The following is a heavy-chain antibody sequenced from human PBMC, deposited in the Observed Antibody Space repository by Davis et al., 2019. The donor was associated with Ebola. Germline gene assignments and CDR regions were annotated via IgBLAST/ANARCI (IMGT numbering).Heavy chain of an antibody. CDR2: IRYDGSNK. V-gene: IGHV3-30*02. J-gene: IGHJ4*02. CDR1: GFTFSSYS. D-gene: IGHD1-26*01. Sequence: GESLKISCAASGFTFSSYSMNWVRQAPGKGLEWVAFIRYDGSNKYYADSVKGRFTISRDNSKNTLYLQMNSLRAEETALYYCAKDTPPNSGNYYVFVGIFDYWGQGTLVTVSS. CDR3: AKDTPPNSGNYYVFVGIFDY.